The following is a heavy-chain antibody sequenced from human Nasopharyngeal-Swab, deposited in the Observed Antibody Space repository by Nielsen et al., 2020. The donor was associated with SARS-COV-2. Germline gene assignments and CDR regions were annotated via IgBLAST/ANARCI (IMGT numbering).Heavy chain of an antibody. V-gene: IGHV3-30*04. CDR3: ARLVALYCSGGACFSDS. J-gene: IGHJ4*02. CDR2: ISHDGSQE. Sequence: GGSLRLSCAASGFTFNNYALQWVRQAAGKGLEWVAIISHDGSQELYAESVRGRFTISRDNSKNAIYLQMNSLSAEDTALYYCARLVALYCSGGACFSDSWGQGTLVTVSS. CDR1: GFTFNNYA. D-gene: IGHD2-15*01.